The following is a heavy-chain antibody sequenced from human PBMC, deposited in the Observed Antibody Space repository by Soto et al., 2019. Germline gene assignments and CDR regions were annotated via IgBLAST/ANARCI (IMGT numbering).Heavy chain of an antibody. CDR3: GRGPSPRAPAGGNRYYYAMDV. V-gene: IGHV1-8*02. CDR2: MNPINGAT. D-gene: IGHD6-13*01. CDR1: GYDFTAYD. J-gene: IGHJ6*02. Sequence: ASVKASCKASGYDFTAYDINWVRQASGQGLEWLGWMNPINGATGSARRFQGRVSMTRNTATGTAYLELTSLRSDDSAVYYCGRGPSPRAPAGGNRYYYAMDVWG.